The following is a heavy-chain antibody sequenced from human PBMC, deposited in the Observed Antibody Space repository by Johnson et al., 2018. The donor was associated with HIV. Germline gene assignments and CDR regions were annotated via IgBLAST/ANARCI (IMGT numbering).Heavy chain of an antibody. V-gene: IGHV3-30*19. CDR1: GFTFSSYG. CDR3: ARDSYGGAFDI. Sequence: QVQLVESGGGVVQPGRSLRLSCGASGFTFSSYGMSWVRQAPGKGLEWVGRIKSKTDGGTTDYADSVTGRFTIYRDNSKNKLYLQMNSLRAEDTAVYYCARDSYGGAFDIWGQGTMVTVSS. CDR2: KSKTDGGTT. J-gene: IGHJ3*02. D-gene: IGHD3-16*01.